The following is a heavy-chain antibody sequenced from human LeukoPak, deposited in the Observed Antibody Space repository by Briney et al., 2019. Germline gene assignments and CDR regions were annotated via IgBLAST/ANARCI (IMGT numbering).Heavy chain of an antibody. Sequence: SETLSLTCAVYGGSFSNLYWSWIRQPPGKGLEWIGEINHRGSTNYNPSLKSRVTISVDTSKNQFSLKLSSVTAADTAVYYCARRRSLVPTDYWGQGTLITVSS. CDR3: ARRRSLVPTDY. J-gene: IGHJ4*02. CDR1: GGSFSNLY. CDR2: INHRGST. V-gene: IGHV4-34*01.